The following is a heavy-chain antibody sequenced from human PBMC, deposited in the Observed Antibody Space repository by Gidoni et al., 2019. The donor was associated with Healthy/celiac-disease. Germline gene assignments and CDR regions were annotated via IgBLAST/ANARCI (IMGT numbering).Heavy chain of an antibody. J-gene: IGHJ3*02. CDR2: ISSSSSYI. CDR1: GFTFSSYS. D-gene: IGHD3-22*01. V-gene: IGHV3-21*01. Sequence: EVQLVESGGGLVKPGGALRSSCAASGFTFSSYSMNWARQAPGKGLEWVSSISSSSSYIYYADSVKGRFTISRDNAKNSLYLQMNSLRAEDTAVYYCARDILIRYYYDSSGYYLDAFDIWGQGTMVTVSS. CDR3: ARDILIRYYYDSSGYYLDAFDI.